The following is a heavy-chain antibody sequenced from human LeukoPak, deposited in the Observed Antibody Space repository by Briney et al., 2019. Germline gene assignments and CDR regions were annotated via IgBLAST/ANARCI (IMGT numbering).Heavy chain of an antibody. V-gene: IGHV4-59*01. J-gene: IGHJ4*02. D-gene: IGHD4-17*01. CDR2: VYYTGST. CDR1: GGSINNYY. CDR3: ARDSSTVTTRHFDY. Sequence: PSETLSLTCTVSGGSINNYYWTWIRQPPGKGLECSGDVYYTGSTYYNPSLKSRVTISVDTSKNQFSLKLNSVTAADTAVYYCARDSSTVTTRHFDYWGQGTLVTVSS.